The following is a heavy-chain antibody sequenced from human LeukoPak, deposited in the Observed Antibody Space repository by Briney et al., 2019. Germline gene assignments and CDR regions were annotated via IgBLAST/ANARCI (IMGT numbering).Heavy chain of an antibody. Sequence: PGGSLRLSCAASAFTVSSNYMSWVRQAPGKGLEWVSVIYSGGSTYYADSVKGRFTISRDNSKNTLYLQMNSLRAEDTAVYYCARVPPTAAEYYFDYWGQGTLVTVSS. J-gene: IGHJ4*02. CDR2: IYSGGST. D-gene: IGHD6-13*01. V-gene: IGHV3-66*01. CDR3: ARVPPTAAEYYFDY. CDR1: AFTVSSNY.